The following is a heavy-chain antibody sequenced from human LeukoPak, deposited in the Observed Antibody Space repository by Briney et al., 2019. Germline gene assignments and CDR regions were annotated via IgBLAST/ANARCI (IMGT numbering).Heavy chain of an antibody. J-gene: IGHJ4*02. V-gene: IGHV3-23*01. Sequence: GGSLRLSCAASGFTFSSYAMSWVRQAPGKGLEWASAISGSGGSTYYADSVKGRFTISRDNSKNTLYLQMNSLRAEDTAVYYCAKVKNDILTGYYPYYFDYWGQGTLVTVSS. CDR3: AKVKNDILTGYYPYYFDY. CDR1: GFTFSSYA. D-gene: IGHD3-9*01. CDR2: ISGSGGST.